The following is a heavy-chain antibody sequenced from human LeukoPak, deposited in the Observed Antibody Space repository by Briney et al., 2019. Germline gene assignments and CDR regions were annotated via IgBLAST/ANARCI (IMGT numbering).Heavy chain of an antibody. V-gene: IGHV4-59*13. D-gene: IGHD6-13*01. Sequence: SETLSLTCTVSGDSITNNYWAWIRQPPGKGLEWIGYTHDSGNSNYNPSLRSRVTISIDTSKNQFSLKLTSVTAADTAVYYCARDRSAAPADYWGQGTLVTVSS. J-gene: IGHJ4*02. CDR3: ARDRSAAPADY. CDR2: THDSGNS. CDR1: GDSITNNY.